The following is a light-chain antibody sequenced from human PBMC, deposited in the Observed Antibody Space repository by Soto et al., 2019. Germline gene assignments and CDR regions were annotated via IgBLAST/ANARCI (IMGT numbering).Light chain of an antibody. J-gene: IGKJ5*01. CDR2: DAS. Sequence: EVVLTQSPATLSLSPGERTTLSCRASESISTYLAWYQQKPGQAPRLLVYDASIRATGVPARFSGSGSGTDFTLTIDSLEPEDLAAYYCQQRTNWSLTFGQGTRLETK. CDR1: ESISTY. CDR3: QQRTNWSLT. V-gene: IGKV3-11*01.